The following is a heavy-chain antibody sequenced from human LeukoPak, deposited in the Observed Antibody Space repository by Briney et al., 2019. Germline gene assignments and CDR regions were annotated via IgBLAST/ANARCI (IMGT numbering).Heavy chain of an antibody. V-gene: IGHV6-1*01. J-gene: IGHJ2*01. CDR2: TYYRSKWYS. CDR1: GDSVSSNSAA. D-gene: IGHD2/OR15-2a*01. CDR3: ASAPSETFTTHWYFDL. Sequence: SQTLSLTCAISGDSVSSNSAAWNWIRQSPSRGLECLGRTYYRSKWYSDYAVSVKSRITINPDTSKNQFSLQLTSVTPEDTAVYYCASAPSETFTTHWYFDLWGRGTLVTVSS.